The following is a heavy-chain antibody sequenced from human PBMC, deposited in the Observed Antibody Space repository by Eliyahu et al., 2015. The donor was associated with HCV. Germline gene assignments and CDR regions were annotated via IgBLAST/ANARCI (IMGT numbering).Heavy chain of an antibody. Sequence: QVQLVQSGAEVKKPGASVKVSCKASGYTFTGXYMXWVRQAPGQGLEWMGWINPNSGGTNYAQKFQGRVTMTRDTSISTAYMELSRLRSDDTAVYYCASEDSSGWYAYTPMAGAFDIWGQGTMVTVSS. CDR1: GYTFTGXY. V-gene: IGHV1-2*02. CDR2: INPNSGGT. D-gene: IGHD6-19*01. J-gene: IGHJ3*02. CDR3: ASEDSSGWYAYTPMAGAFDI.